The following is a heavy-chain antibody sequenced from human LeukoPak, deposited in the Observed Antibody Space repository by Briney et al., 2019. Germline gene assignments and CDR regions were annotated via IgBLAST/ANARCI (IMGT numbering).Heavy chain of an antibody. J-gene: IGHJ4*02. CDR2: IYHSGST. V-gene: IGHV4-38-2*02. CDR1: GYSISSGDY. Sequence: SETLSLTCTVSGYSISSGDYWGWIRQPPGKGLEWIGSIYHSGSTYYNPSLKSRVTISVDTSKNQFSLKLSSVTAADTAVYYCAREGGYSYGDAPLHFDYWGQGTLVTVSS. D-gene: IGHD5-18*01. CDR3: AREGGYSYGDAPLHFDY.